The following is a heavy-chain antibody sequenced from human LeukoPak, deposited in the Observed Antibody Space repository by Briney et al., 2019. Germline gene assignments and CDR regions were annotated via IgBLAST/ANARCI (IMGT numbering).Heavy chain of an antibody. CDR1: GGSISSSNW. V-gene: IGHV4-4*02. J-gene: IGHJ4*02. CDR2: IYHSGST. D-gene: IGHD3-22*01. CDR3: ARDQYDSNGYFLGNDY. Sequence: SGTLSLNCAVSGGSISSSNWWSWVRQPPGKGLEWIGEIYHSGSTNYNPSLKSRVTISVDKSKNQFSLKLSSVTAADTAVYYCARDQYDSNGYFLGNDYWGQGILVTVSS.